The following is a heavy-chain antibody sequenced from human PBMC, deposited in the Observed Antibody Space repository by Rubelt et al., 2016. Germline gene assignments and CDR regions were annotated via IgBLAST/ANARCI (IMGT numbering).Heavy chain of an antibody. V-gene: IGHV2-5*02. CDR1: GFSLSTSGVG. Sequence: QITLKESGPTLVKPTQTLTLTCTFSGFSLSTSGVGVGWIRQPPGKALEWLALIYWDDDKRYSPSLKSRLTITKDTSKNQVGLTMTNMDPLDTATYYCAQFPRNSLGIAAAGPEYFQHWGQGTLVTVSS. CDR2: IYWDDDK. J-gene: IGHJ1*01. D-gene: IGHD6-13*01. CDR3: AQFPRNSLGIAAAGPEYFQH.